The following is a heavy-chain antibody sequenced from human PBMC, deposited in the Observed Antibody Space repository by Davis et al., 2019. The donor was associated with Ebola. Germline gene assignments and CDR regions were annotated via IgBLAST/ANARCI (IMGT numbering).Heavy chain of an antibody. J-gene: IGHJ4*02. CDR2: INHSGST. CDR1: GGSFSGYY. Sequence: MPSETLSLTCAVYGGSFSGYYWSWIRQPPGKGLEWIGEINHSGSTNYNPSLKSRVTISVDTSKNEISLKLSSVTAADTAVYYCAREMYTSSSGAIDYWGQGTLVTVSP. V-gene: IGHV4-34*01. CDR3: AREMYTSSSGAIDY. D-gene: IGHD6-6*01.